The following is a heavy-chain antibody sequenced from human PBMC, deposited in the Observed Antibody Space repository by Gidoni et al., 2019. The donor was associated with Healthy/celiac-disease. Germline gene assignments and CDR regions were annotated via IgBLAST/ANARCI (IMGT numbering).Heavy chain of an antibody. CDR3: TRDVLYGDQTYYFDY. J-gene: IGHJ4*02. D-gene: IGHD4-17*01. CDR1: GFTFGDYA. V-gene: IGHV3-49*05. Sequence: EVQLVESGGGLVKPGRALRLSCTASGFTFGDYAMSWFRQAPGKGLEWVGFIRSKAYGGTTEYAASVKGRFTISRDDSKSIAYLQMNSLKTEDTAVYYCTRDVLYGDQTYYFDYWGQGTLVTVSS. CDR2: IRSKAYGGTT.